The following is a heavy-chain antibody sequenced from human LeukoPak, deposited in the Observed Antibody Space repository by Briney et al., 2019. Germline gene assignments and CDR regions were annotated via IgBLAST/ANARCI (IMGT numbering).Heavy chain of an antibody. CDR2: IHSSGGT. CDR1: GFTASNNY. CDR3: AKDWYDSSGYYPPFDY. Sequence: PGGSLRLSCAASGFTASNNYMSWVRQAPGKGLEWVSAIHSSGGTYYADSVKGRFTISRDNSKNTLYLQMNSLRAEDTAVYYCAKDWYDSSGYYPPFDYWGQGTLVTVSS. J-gene: IGHJ4*02. D-gene: IGHD3-22*01. V-gene: IGHV3-53*01.